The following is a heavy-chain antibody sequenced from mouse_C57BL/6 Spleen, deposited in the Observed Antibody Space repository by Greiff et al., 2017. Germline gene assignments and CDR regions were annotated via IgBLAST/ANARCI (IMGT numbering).Heavy chain of an antibody. J-gene: IGHJ2*01. CDR2: IDPNSGGT. Sequence: QVQLKQPGAELVKPGASVKLSCKASGYTFTSYWMHWVKQRPGRGLEWIGSIDPNSGGTKYNEKFKSKATLTVDKPSSTAYMQLSSLTSEDSAVYYCARGGLLRGYFDYWGQGTTLTFSS. CDR1: GYTFTSYW. D-gene: IGHD2-3*01. CDR3: ARGGLLRGYFDY. V-gene: IGHV1-72*01.